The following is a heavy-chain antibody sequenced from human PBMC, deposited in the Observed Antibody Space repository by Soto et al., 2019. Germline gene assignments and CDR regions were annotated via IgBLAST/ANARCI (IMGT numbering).Heavy chain of an antibody. CDR2: IIPIFGTA. J-gene: IGHJ6*02. V-gene: IGHV1-69*12. CDR1: GGTFSSYA. Sequence: QVQLVQSGAEVKKPGSSVKVSCKASGGTFSSYAISWVRQAPGQGLEWMGGIIPIFGTANYAQKFQGRVTSTADESTSTAYMELSSLRSEDTAVYYCARDKGQLGYCSGGSCDYYYYGMDVWGQGTTVTVSS. D-gene: IGHD2-15*01. CDR3: ARDKGQLGYCSGGSCDYYYYGMDV.